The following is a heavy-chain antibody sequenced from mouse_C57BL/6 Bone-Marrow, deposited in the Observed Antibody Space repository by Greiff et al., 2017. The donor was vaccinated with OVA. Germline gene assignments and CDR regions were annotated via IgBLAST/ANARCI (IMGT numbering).Heavy chain of an antibody. J-gene: IGHJ2*01. V-gene: IGHV1-55*01. CDR1: GYTFTSYW. Sequence: VQLQQPGAELVKPGASVKMSCKASGYTFTSYWITWVKQRPGQGLEWIGDIYPGSGSTNYNEKFKSKATLTVDKSSSTAYMQLCSLTSEDSAVYYCARGEQRRVLCYFDYWGQGTTLTVSS. D-gene: IGHD3-2*02. CDR3: ARGEQRRVLCYFDY. CDR2: IYPGSGST.